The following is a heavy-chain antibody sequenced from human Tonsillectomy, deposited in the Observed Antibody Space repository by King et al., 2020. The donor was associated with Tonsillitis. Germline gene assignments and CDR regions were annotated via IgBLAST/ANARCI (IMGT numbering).Heavy chain of an antibody. V-gene: IGHV5-10-1*03. CDR1: GYPFTRYW. CDR3: ARYNSYGNNHVDY. Sequence: VQLVESGAEVKKPGGSLRLSCTGSGYPFTRYWMIWVRQAPGKGLEWMVMIKPTDRGTNSSPSFQGLFTISVDKSLTTAYLQWRSLKASDTATYYCARYNSYGNNHVDYWGQGTLVTVSP. CDR2: IKPTDRGT. J-gene: IGHJ4*02. D-gene: IGHD2/OR15-2a*01.